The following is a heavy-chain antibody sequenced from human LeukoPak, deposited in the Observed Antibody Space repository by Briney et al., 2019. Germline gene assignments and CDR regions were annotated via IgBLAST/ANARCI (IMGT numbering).Heavy chain of an antibody. CDR2: VAGRGDVT. CDR3: AREDRSSGFYGLDY. D-gene: IGHD6-19*01. J-gene: IGHJ4*02. V-gene: IGHV3-23*01. CDR1: GFTFRSYA. Sequence: GGSLRLSCAASGFTFRSYAMNWVRLAPGKGLEWVSSVAGRGDVTYYADSVKGRFTISRDNSKNMLYLQMNSLRAEDTAVYHCAREDRSSGFYGLDYWGQGTLVTVSS.